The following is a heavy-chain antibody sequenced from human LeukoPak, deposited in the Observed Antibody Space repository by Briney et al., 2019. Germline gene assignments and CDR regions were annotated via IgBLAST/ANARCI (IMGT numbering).Heavy chain of an antibody. V-gene: IGHV5-10-1*01. CDR2: IDPSDSYT. CDR1: GYSFTSYW. Sequence: GESLKISCKGSGYSFTSYWISWVRQMPGKGLEWMGRIDPSDSYTNYSPSFQGHVTISADKSISTAYLQWSSLKASDTATYYCARQSRIQLWLQEYSSSSGSDYWGQGTLVTVSS. D-gene: IGHD5-18*01. CDR3: ARQSRIQLWLQEYSSSSGSDY. J-gene: IGHJ4*02.